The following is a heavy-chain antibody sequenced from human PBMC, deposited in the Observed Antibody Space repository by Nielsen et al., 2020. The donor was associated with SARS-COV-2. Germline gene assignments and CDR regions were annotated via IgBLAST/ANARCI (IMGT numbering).Heavy chain of an antibody. CDR3: VRVSIGDAFDI. D-gene: IGHD1-26*01. CDR2: IGTAGDT. J-gene: IGHJ3*02. CDR1: GFSFSSYD. Sequence: GESLKISCAASGFSFSSYDMHWVRQATGKGLEWVSGIGTAGDTYYPGSVKGRFTISRENAKNSLFLQMNSLRAGDTAVYYCVRVSIGDAFDIWGQGTMVTVSS. V-gene: IGHV3-13*04.